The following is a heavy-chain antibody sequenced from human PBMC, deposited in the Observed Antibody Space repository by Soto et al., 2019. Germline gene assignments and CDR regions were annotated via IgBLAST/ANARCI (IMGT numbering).Heavy chain of an antibody. CDR3: ARDSDLAVSTTAMAMFYY. D-gene: IGHD5-18*01. V-gene: IGHV1-2*04. Sequence: GASVKVSCKASGYTFTGYYMHWVRQAPGQGLEWMGWINPNSGGTNYAQKFQGWVTMTRDTSISTAYMELSRLRSDDTAVYYCARDSDLAVSTTAMAMFYYWGQGTLVTVSS. CDR2: INPNSGGT. CDR1: GYTFTGYY. J-gene: IGHJ4*02.